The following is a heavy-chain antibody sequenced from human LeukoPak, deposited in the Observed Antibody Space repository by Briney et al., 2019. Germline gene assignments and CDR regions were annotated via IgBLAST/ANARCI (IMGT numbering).Heavy chain of an antibody. V-gene: IGHV1-2*02. CDR2: INPNSGGT. J-gene: IGHJ4*02. Sequence: GASVKVSCKASGGTFSSYAISWVRQAPGQGLEWMGWINPNSGGTKYAQKFQGRVTITRDTSISTAYMELSRLRSDDTAIYYCARDQYVDIVTTMTPLGLWGQGTLVTVSS. CDR1: GGTFSSYA. CDR3: ARDQYVDIVTTMTPLGL. D-gene: IGHD5-12*01.